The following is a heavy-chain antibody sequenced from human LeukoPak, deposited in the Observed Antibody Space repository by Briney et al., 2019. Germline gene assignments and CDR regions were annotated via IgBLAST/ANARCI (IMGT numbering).Heavy chain of an antibody. Sequence: PGGSLSLSCAASGFSFSSYAKRWCSQPPAKGLVGGSAISGRGGSTYYAASVKGRFTISRDNSKNTLYLQMNSLRAEGTAVYYCAKVPGYSYGYLYMDVWGKGTTVTVSS. CDR1: GFSFSSYA. D-gene: IGHD5-18*01. CDR2: ISGRGGST. CDR3: AKVPGYSYGYLYMDV. J-gene: IGHJ6*03. V-gene: IGHV3-23*01.